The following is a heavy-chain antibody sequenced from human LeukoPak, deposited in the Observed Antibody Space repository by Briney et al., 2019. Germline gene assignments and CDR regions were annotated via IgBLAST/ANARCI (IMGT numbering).Heavy chain of an antibody. Sequence: PGGSLRLSCAASGFTFNNYGMHWVRQAPGKGLEWVAVVSNDGVHKYYSDSVKGRFTISGDNSENTLSLQMNSLRAEDTAVYYCARPRENSLINAFDIWGQGTMVTVSS. CDR2: VSNDGVHK. D-gene: IGHD4-23*01. CDR1: GFTFNNYG. J-gene: IGHJ3*02. V-gene: IGHV3-30*03. CDR3: ARPRENSLINAFDI.